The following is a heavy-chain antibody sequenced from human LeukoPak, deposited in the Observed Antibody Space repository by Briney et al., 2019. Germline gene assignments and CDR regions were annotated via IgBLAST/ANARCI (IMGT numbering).Heavy chain of an antibody. J-gene: IGHJ6*02. CDR1: GYTFTGYY. Sequence: ASVRVSCKASGYTFTGYYMHWVRQAPGQGLEWMGWINPNSGGTNYAQKFQGRVTMTRDTSISTAYMELSRLRSDDTAVYYCARVSIAARTGYGMDVWGQGTPVTVSS. V-gene: IGHV1-2*02. D-gene: IGHD6-6*01. CDR3: ARVSIAARTGYGMDV. CDR2: INPNSGGT.